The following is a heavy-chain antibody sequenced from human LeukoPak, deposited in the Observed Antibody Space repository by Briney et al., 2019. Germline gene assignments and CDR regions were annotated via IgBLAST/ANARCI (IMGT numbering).Heavy chain of an antibody. D-gene: IGHD5-12*01. J-gene: IGHJ4*02. CDR3: AKDIGWL. V-gene: IGHV3-43*02. Sequence: GGTLRLFCAASGLTFEDYAMLGVRQPSGKCLEWVSLISGDGGSTYYADSVKGRFTISRDNSKNSLYLQMNSLRTEDTALYYCAKDIGWLWGQGTLVTVSS. CDR2: ISGDGGST. CDR1: GLTFEDYA.